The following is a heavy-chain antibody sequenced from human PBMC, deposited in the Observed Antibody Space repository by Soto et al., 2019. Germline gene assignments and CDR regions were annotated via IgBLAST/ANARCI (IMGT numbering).Heavy chain of an antibody. D-gene: IGHD6-13*01. CDR3: ARHADSSSWPNWFDP. CDR2: IYYSGST. V-gene: IGHV4-39*01. Sequence: PSETLSLTCTVSGGSISSYYWGWIRQPPGKGLEWIGSIYYSGSTYYNPSLKSRVTISVDTSKNQFSLKLSSVTAADTAVYYCARHADSSSWPNWFDPWGQGTLVTVSS. J-gene: IGHJ5*02. CDR1: GGSISSYY.